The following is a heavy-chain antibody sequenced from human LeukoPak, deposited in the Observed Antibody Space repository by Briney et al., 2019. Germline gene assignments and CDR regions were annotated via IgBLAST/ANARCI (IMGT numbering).Heavy chain of an antibody. CDR2: IFPGDPDT. Sequence: GESLKISCKGSGYSFTSYWIAWVRQMPGKGLEWMGIIFPGDPDTRYSPSFQGQVTISADKSISTAYLQWSSLKASDTAMYYCARREYSGNYFSFDYWGQGTLVTVSS. V-gene: IGHV5-51*01. CDR1: GYSFTSYW. J-gene: IGHJ4*02. D-gene: IGHD1-26*01. CDR3: ARREYSGNYFSFDY.